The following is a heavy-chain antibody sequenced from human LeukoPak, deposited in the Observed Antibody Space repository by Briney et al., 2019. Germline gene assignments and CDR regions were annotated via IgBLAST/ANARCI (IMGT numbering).Heavy chain of an antibody. V-gene: IGHV3-74*01. CDR2: INSDGSST. Sequence: GGSLRLSCAASGFTFSSYWMHWVRHAPGKGLVWVSRINSDGSSTYYADSVKGRFTISRDNAKNTLYLQMNSLRAEDTAVYYCATSGTYPYWYFDLWGRGTLVTVSS. D-gene: IGHD1-26*01. CDR1: GFTFSSYW. J-gene: IGHJ2*01. CDR3: ATSGTYPYWYFDL.